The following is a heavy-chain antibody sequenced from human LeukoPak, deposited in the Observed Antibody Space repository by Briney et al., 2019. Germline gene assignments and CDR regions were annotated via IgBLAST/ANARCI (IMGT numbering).Heavy chain of an antibody. V-gene: IGHV3-48*03. D-gene: IGHD3-10*01. CDR1: GFTFSSYE. CDR2: ISSSGSTI. CDR3: ARVDGSGYYYYYMDV. J-gene: IGHJ6*03. Sequence: GGSLRLSCAASGFTFSSYEMNWVRQAPGKGLEWVSYISSSGSTIYYADSVKGRFTISRDNAKNSLYLQMNSLRAEDTAVYYCARVDGSGYYYYYMDVWGKGTTVTISS.